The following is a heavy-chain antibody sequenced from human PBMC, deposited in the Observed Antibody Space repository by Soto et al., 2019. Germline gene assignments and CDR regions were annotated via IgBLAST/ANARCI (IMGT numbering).Heavy chain of an antibody. CDR1: GGTFSSYT. V-gene: IGHV1-69*02. J-gene: IGHJ4*02. CDR2: IIPFVGIT. CDR3: ARGRLGELSQELDY. Sequence: QVQLVQSGAEVKKPGSSVKVSCKASGGTFSSYTISWVRQAPGQGLEWMGRIIPFVGITNYAQKFQGRVTVTADKSTSTAYMELSSLRSEDTAVYYCARGRLGELSQELDYWGQGTLVTVSS. D-gene: IGHD3-16*02.